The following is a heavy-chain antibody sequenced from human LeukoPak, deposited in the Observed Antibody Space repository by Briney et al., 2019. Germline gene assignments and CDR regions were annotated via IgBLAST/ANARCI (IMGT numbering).Heavy chain of an antibody. D-gene: IGHD4-23*01. CDR3: ASNPLRWYYFDY. Sequence: SVKVSCEASGYTFTSYGISWVRQAPGQGLEWMGGIIPIFGTANYAQKFQGRVTITADESTSTAYMELSSLRSEDTAVYYCASNPLRWYYFDYWGQGTLVTVSS. V-gene: IGHV1-69*13. CDR2: IIPIFGTA. CDR1: GYTFTSYG. J-gene: IGHJ4*02.